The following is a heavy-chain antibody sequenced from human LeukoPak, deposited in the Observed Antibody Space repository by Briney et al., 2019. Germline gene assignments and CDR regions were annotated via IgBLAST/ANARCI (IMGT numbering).Heavy chain of an antibody. CDR2: ISYDGKSE. V-gene: IGHV3-30*04. D-gene: IGHD2-15*01. J-gene: IGHJ4*02. CDR3: AAEYCGGGFCYTRHSGHDY. Sequence: GGSLRLSCAASGFTFSAYTMHWVRQAPGKGLEWVAVISYDGKSEYYADSVKGRFTISRDSSRNTLYLQMNSLGDEDTAVYFCAAEYCGGGFCYTRHSGHDYWGQGILVTVSS. CDR1: GFTFSAYT.